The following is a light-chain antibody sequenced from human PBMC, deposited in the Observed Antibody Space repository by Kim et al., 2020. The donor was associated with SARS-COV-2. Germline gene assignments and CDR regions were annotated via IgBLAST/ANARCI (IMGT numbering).Light chain of an antibody. CDR2: DAS. V-gene: IGKV1-9*01. Sequence: DIQLTQSPSSLSASVGDRVTITCRASQGISSYLAWYQQKPGKAPKLLIYDASTLQSGVPSRFSGSGSGTDFTLTISSLQPEDFATYYCQQISSPLTFGPGTKVDIK. J-gene: IGKJ3*01. CDR3: QQISSPLT. CDR1: QGISSY.